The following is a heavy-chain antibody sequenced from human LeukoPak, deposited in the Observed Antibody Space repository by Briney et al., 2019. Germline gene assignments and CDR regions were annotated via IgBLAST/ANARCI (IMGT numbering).Heavy chain of an antibody. CDR1: GGSISSYY. J-gene: IGHJ4*02. Sequence: SETLSLTCTVSGGSISSYYWSWIRQPPGKGLEWIGYIYYSGSTNYNPSLKGRVTISVDTSKNQFSLKLSSVTAADTAVYYCARVVRFGELFRIDYWGQGTLVTVSS. D-gene: IGHD3-10*01. CDR3: ARVVRFGELFRIDY. CDR2: IYYSGST. V-gene: IGHV4-59*01.